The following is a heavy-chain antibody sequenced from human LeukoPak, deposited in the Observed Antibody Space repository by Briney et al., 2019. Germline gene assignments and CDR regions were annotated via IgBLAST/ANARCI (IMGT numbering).Heavy chain of an antibody. CDR2: IKSKTDGGTT. V-gene: IGHV3-15*01. D-gene: IGHD5-12*01. J-gene: IGHJ6*02. Sequence: GGSLRLSCAASGFTFSNAWMSWVRQAPGKGLEWVGRIKSKTDGGTTDYAAPVKGRFTISRDDSKNTLYLQMNSLKTEDTAVYYCTTEGGYDFFYYYYGMDVRGQGTTVTVSS. CDR1: GFTFSNAW. CDR3: TTEGGYDFFYYYYGMDV.